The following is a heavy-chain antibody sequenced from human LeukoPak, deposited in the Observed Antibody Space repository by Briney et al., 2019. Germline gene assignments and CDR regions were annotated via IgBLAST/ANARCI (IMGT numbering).Heavy chain of an antibody. CDR2: IYYSGST. V-gene: IGHV4-39*01. J-gene: IGHJ1*01. D-gene: IGHD1-26*01. Sequence: PSETLSLTCTVSGGSISSSSYYWGWIRQPPGKGLEWIGSIYYSGSTYYNPSLKSRVTISVDTSKNQFSLKLSSVTAADTAVYYCARHTVISGSYAGYFQHWGQGTLVTVSS. CDR3: ARHTVISGSYAGYFQH. CDR1: GGSISSSSYY.